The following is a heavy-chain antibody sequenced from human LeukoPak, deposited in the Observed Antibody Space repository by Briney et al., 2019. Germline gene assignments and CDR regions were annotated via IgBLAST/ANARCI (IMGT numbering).Heavy chain of an antibody. Sequence: SQTLSLTCTVSGGSISSGGYYWSWIRQPPGKGLEWIGYIYHSGSTYYNPSLKSRVTISVDRSKNQFSLKLSSVTAADTAVYYCARSTHYDFWSGYSLDYWGQGTLVTVSS. CDR3: ARSTHYDFWSGYSLDY. J-gene: IGHJ4*02. D-gene: IGHD3-3*01. V-gene: IGHV4-30-2*01. CDR2: IYHSGST. CDR1: GGSISSGGYY.